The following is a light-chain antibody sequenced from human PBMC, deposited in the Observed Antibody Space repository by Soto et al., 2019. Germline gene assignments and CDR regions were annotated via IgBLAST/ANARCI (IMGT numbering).Light chain of an antibody. CDR2: AAS. CDR1: QTVNPY. V-gene: IGKV1-39*01. J-gene: IGKJ1*01. CDR3: QQGYSNPWT. Sequence: DIQMTQSPSSLSASIGDRVTITVRASQTVNPYLHWYQQKPGKAPKLLIYAASNLQSGVPSRFSGSGSGTNFTLSLNSLQPEDFATYYCQQGYSNPWTFGQGTKVDIK.